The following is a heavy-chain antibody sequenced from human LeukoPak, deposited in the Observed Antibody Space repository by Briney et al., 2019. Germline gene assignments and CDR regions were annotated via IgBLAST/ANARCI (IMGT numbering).Heavy chain of an antibody. CDR3: ARVLRGSGYYYYYYMDV. J-gene: IGHJ6*03. Sequence: GGSLRLSCAASGFTVSSNYMSWVRQAPGKGLEWVANIKQDGSEKYYVDSVKGRFTISRDNAKNSLYLQMNSLRAEDTAVYYCARVLRGSGYYYYYYMDVWGKGTTVTVSS. D-gene: IGHD3-10*01. V-gene: IGHV3-7*01. CDR1: GFTVSSNY. CDR2: IKQDGSEK.